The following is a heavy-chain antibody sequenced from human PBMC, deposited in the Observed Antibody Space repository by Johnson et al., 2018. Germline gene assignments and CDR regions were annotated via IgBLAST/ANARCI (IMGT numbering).Heavy chain of an antibody. CDR1: GGSFSGYY. V-gene: IGHV4-34*01. J-gene: IGHJ4*02. CDR2: INHSGNT. D-gene: IGHD6-6*01. CDR3: ARFLGSSSASDFDD. Sequence: QVQLQQWGAGLLKPSETLSLTCAVYGGSFSGYYWSWIRQSPGKGLEWIGEINHSGNTNYNTSLMSRVTISVDTSKNQFSRKLRSVTAADTAVYYCARFLGSSSASDFDDWGQGTLVTVSS.